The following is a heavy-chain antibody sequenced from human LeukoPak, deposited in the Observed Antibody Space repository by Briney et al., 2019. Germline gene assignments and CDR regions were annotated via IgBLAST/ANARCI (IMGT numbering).Heavy chain of an antibody. Sequence: GGSLRLSCAASGFTFSNAWMHWVRQAPGKGLVWVSRINSDGIKTTYADSVKGRFTISRDNAKNTVHLQMNSLRAEDTAVYSCARGHVGTIDYWGQGTLVTVSS. CDR2: INSDGIKT. D-gene: IGHD1/OR15-1a*01. CDR3: ARGHVGTIDY. CDR1: GFTFSNAW. V-gene: IGHV3-74*01. J-gene: IGHJ4*02.